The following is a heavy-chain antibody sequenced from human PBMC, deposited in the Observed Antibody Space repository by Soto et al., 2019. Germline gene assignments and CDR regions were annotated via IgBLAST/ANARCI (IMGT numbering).Heavy chain of an antibody. CDR1: GFTSSSYS. CDR3: ARDYYDSSGYYALFDY. Sequence: PGGSLRLSCAASGFTSSSYSMNWVRQAPGKGLEWVSYISSSSSTIYYADSVKGRFTISRDNAKNSLYLQMNSLRAEDTAVYYCARDYYDSSGYYALFDYWGQGTLVTVSS. D-gene: IGHD3-22*01. CDR2: ISSSSSTI. V-gene: IGHV3-48*01. J-gene: IGHJ4*02.